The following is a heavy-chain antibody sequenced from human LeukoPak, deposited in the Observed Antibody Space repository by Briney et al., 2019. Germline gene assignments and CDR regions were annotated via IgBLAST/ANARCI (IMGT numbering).Heavy chain of an antibody. V-gene: IGHV4-38-2*01. CDR1: GYSISSGYY. J-gene: IGHJ3*02. CDR2: IYHSGST. Sequence: SETLSLTCAVSGYSISSGYYWGWIRQPPGKGLEWIGSIYHSGSTYYNPSLKSRVTISVDTSKNQFSLKLSSVTAADTAVYYCARVRYYYGSGTVRFDAFDIRGQGTMVTVSS. CDR3: ARVRYYYGSGTVRFDAFDI. D-gene: IGHD3-10*01.